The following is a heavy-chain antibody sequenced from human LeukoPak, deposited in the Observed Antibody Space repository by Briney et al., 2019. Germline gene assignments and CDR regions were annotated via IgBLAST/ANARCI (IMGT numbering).Heavy chain of an antibody. J-gene: IGHJ3*01. V-gene: IGHV3-11*04. CDR2: ISSSGSTI. CDR3: ARDYGYCSGGSCDREAFDV. D-gene: IGHD2-15*01. CDR1: GFTFSDYY. Sequence: PGGSLRLSCAASGFTFSDYYMSWIRQAPGKGLEWVSYISSSGSTIYYADSVKGRFTISRDNAKNSLYLQMNSLRAEDTAIYYCARDYGYCSGGSCDREAFDVWGQGTSVTVSS.